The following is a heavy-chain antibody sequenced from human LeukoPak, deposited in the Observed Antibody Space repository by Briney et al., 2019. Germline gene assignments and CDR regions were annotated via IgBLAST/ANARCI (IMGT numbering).Heavy chain of an antibody. CDR3: AREGGYSGYDLGYFDY. J-gene: IGHJ4*02. CDR2: IYNDGRT. V-gene: IGHV3-66*02. Sequence: GGSLRLSCAASGFTVNNKYMTWVRQAPGKGLEWVSLIYNDGRTYYADSVKGRCTISRDNLKNVLYLQMGSLRAEDMAVYYCAREGGYSGYDLGYFDYWGQGTLVTVSS. CDR1: GFTVNNKY. D-gene: IGHD5-12*01.